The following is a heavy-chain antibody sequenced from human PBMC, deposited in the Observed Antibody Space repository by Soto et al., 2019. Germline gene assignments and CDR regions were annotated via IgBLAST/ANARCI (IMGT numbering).Heavy chain of an antibody. D-gene: IGHD2-2*03. CDR2: IYSSENT. V-gene: IGHV4-39*01. Sequence: PSETLSLTCTVSGGSVSSSSYSWGWIRQSPGKGLEWIGTIYSSENTYYNPSLLSRVTISVDTSKNEFSLRLSSVTAADTAVYYCARLNGYFISTNCHGYYGMDVWGQGTTVTVSS. J-gene: IGHJ6*02. CDR1: GGSVSSSSYS. CDR3: ARLNGYFISTNCHGYYGMDV.